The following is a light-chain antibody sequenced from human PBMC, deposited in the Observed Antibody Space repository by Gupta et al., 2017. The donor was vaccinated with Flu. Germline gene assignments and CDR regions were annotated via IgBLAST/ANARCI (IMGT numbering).Light chain of an antibody. CDR2: DNN. V-gene: IGLV1-51*01. Sequence: QSVLTQPPSVSAASGQKVTISCSGSSSNIGNNYVSWYQQLPGTAPKLLIYDNNKRPSGIPDRFSGSKSGTSATLGITGLQTGDEADYYCGTWDSSLSSVAFGGGTKLTVL. J-gene: IGLJ2*01. CDR1: SSNIGNNY. CDR3: GTWDSSLSSVA.